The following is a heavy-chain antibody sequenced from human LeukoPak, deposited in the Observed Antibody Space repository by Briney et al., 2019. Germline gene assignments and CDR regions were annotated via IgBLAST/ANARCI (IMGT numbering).Heavy chain of an antibody. CDR1: GGSISSYH. J-gene: IGHJ3*02. Sequence: SETLSLTCTVSGGSISSYHWSWLRQPPGKGLEWIGDIYYTGSTSYNPSLKSRVTISVDTSKNQFSLKLSSVTAADTAVYYCAREISDFWSGSRGADIWGRGTMVTVSP. CDR2: IYYTGST. V-gene: IGHV4-59*01. D-gene: IGHD3-3*01. CDR3: AREISDFWSGSRGADI.